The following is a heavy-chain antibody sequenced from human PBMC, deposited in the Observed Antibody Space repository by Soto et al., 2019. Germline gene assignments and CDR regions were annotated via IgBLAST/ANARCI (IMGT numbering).Heavy chain of an antibody. V-gene: IGHV1-69*01. D-gene: IGHD2-2*01. CDR1: GGTFGSYA. J-gene: IGHJ6*02. Sequence: QVQLVQSGAEVKKPESSVKVSCKASGGTFGSYAISWVRQAPGQGPEWMGGIIPITGTANYAQKFQGRVTITADESTSTASMQLSSLRSEDTAVYYCARSQGSSTSLEIYYYYYYGMDVWGQGTTVTVSS. CDR3: ARSQGSSTSLEIYYYYYYGMDV. CDR2: IIPITGTA.